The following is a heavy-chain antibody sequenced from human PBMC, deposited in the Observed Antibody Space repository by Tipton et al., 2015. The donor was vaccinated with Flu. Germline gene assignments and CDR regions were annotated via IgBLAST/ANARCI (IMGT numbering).Heavy chain of an antibody. Sequence: SLRLSCAASGFTFSSYWMHWVRQAPGKGLEWVANIKQDGSEKYYVDSVKGRFTISRDNAKKSVHLQMNHLRVEDTAVYYCTRRLVEDWGQGTHVTVSS. CDR1: GFTFSSYW. CDR2: IKQDGSEK. J-gene: IGHJ4*02. CDR3: TRRLVED. V-gene: IGHV3-7*01.